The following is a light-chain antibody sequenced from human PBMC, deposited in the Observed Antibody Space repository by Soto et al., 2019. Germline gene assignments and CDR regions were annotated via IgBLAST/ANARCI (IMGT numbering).Light chain of an antibody. J-gene: IGKJ1*01. CDR3: QQYNNWPET. V-gene: IGKV3-15*01. CDR2: GAS. CDR1: QSVSSN. Sequence: EIVMTQSPATLSVSPGERATLSCRASQSVSSNLAWYQQKPVQAPRLLIYGASTRATGIPGRFSGSGSGTEFTLTISSLQSEDFAVYYCQQYNNWPETFGQGTKVEIK.